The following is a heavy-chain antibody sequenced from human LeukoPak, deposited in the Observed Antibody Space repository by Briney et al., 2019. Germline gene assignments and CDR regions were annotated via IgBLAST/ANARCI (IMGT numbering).Heavy chain of an antibody. V-gene: IGHV3-48*04. CDR3: ARDRVPYSSGWFDAFDI. CDR1: GFTFSSYS. D-gene: IGHD6-19*01. CDR2: ISSSSSTI. J-gene: IGHJ3*02. Sequence: GGSLRLSCAASGFTFSSYSMNWVRQAPGKGLEWVSYISSSSSTIYYADSVKGRFTISRDNAKNSLYLQMNSLRAEDTAVYYCARDRVPYSSGWFDAFDIWGQGTMVTVSS.